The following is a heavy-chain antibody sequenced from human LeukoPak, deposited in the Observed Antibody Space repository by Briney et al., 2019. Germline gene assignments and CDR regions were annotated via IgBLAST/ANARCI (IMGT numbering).Heavy chain of an antibody. V-gene: IGHV4-59*01. CDR2: IYYSGDT. CDR1: DGAIAGYS. J-gene: IGHJ1*01. CDR3: ARDSDNYYDTSGYQEKYFQH. Sequence: PSETLSLTCTVSDGAIAGYSWSWIRQAPGKGLEWIGYIYYSGDTNYNPSLQSRVTVSVDTSKNQFSLKLTSVSAADTAVYYCARDSDNYYDTSGYQEKYFQHWGQGTLVTVSS. D-gene: IGHD3-22*01.